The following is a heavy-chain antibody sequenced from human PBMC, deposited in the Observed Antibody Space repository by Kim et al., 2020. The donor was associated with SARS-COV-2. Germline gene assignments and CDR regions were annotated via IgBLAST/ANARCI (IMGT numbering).Heavy chain of an antibody. CDR2: ISGSGGST. CDR1: GFTFSSYA. V-gene: IGHV3-23*01. CDR3: AKESCSSTNCYGMDV. D-gene: IGHD2-2*01. J-gene: IGHJ6*02. Sequence: GGSLRLSCAVSGFTFSSYAMSWVRQAPGKGLEWVSTISGSGGSTFYADSVKGRFTISRDNFKNTLNLQMNSLRAEDTAVYYCAKESCSSTNCYGMDVWGQGTTVTVSS.